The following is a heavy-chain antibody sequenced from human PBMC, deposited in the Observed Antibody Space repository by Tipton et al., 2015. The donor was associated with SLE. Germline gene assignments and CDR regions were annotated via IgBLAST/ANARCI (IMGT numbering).Heavy chain of an antibody. CDR1: GFNFDDYA. V-gene: IGHV3-9*01. Sequence: SLRLSCAASGFNFDDYAMHWVRQGPGKGLEWVSRMNSDGSNIFYADSVKGRFTISRDNAKNSLYLQINSLRPEDTALYYCAKDIGNSGYLFDYWGQGALVTVSS. CDR2: MNSDGSNI. J-gene: IGHJ4*02. CDR3: AKDIGNSGYLFDY. D-gene: IGHD5-12*01.